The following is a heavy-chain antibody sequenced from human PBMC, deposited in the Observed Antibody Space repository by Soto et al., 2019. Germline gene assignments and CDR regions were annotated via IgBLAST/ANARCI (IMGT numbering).Heavy chain of an antibody. CDR1: GYTFTSYY. CDR2: INPSGGST. D-gene: IGHD2-15*01. CDR3: ARDLPHCSGGSCYPEYYFDY. V-gene: IGHV1-46*01. Sequence: ASVKVSCKASGYTFTSYYMHWARQAPGQGLEWMGIINPSGGSTSYAQKFQGRVTMTRDTSTSTVYMELSSLRSEDTAVYYCARDLPHCSGGSCYPEYYFDYWGQGTLVTVSS. J-gene: IGHJ4*02.